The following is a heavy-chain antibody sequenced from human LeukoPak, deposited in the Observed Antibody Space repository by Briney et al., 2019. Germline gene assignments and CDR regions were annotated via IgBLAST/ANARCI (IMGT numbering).Heavy chain of an antibody. CDR3: ARVTGYVMEHYFDY. J-gene: IGHJ4*02. CDR2: IYYSGST. CDR1: GGSISSYY. V-gene: IGHV4-59*01. D-gene: IGHD6-13*01. Sequence: PSETLSLTCTVSGGSISSYYWSWIRQPPGKGLEWIGYIYYSGSTNYNPSLKSRVTISVDTSKNQFSLRLSSVTAADTAVYYCARVTGYVMEHYFDYWGQGTLVTVSS.